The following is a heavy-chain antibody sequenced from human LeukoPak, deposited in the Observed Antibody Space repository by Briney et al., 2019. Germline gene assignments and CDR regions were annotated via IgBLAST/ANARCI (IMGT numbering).Heavy chain of an antibody. D-gene: IGHD3-3*01. CDR2: IYYSGST. CDR1: GGSISSGDYY. V-gene: IGHV4-30-4*01. Sequence: SETLSLTCTVSGGSISSGDYYWSWIRPPPGKGLEWIGYIYYSGSTYYNPSLKSRVTISVDTSKNQFSLKLSSVTAADTAVYYCGRENFGVALSPIDYWGQGTLVTVSS. J-gene: IGHJ4*02. CDR3: GRENFGVALSPIDY.